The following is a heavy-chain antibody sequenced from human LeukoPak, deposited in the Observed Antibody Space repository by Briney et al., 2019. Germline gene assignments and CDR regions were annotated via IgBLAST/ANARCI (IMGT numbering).Heavy chain of an antibody. CDR1: TFTFSSYA. Sequence: GGSLRLSCAASTFTFSSYAMSWVRRAPGKGLEWVSGISSGGLTTYYADSVKGRFTVSRDNAKNSLYLQMNSLRAEDTAVYYCARKLGHYYQYMDVWGKGTTVTVSS. D-gene: IGHD3-3*02. CDR2: ISSGGLTT. CDR3: ARKLGHYYQYMDV. J-gene: IGHJ6*03. V-gene: IGHV3-23*01.